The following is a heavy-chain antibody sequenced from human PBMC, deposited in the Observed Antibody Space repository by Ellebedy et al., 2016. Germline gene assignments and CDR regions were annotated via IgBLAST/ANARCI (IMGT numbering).Heavy chain of an antibody. V-gene: IGHV4-59*02. J-gene: IGHJ4*02. CDR3: ARDVSLYSSSPSFDF. CDR1: GGSVDTYY. Sequence: SETLSLTXTVSGGSVDTYYWTWILQSPGKGLEWIGYVFYGGSTKYNRSLRSRVTISLDTAKNQFSLRLTSVAAADTAVYFCARDVSLYSSSPSFDFWGQGMLVTVSS. CDR2: VFYGGST. D-gene: IGHD3-22*01.